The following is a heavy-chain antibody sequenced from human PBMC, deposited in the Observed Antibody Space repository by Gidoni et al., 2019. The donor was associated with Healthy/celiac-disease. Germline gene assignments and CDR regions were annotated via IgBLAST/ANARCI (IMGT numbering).Heavy chain of an antibody. D-gene: IGHD4-4*01. Sequence: QVQLQESGPGLVKPSETLSLTCTVAGGSISSYYWSWFRPPPGKALEWIGYIYYSGSTNYNPSLKSRVTISVDTSKNQFSLKLSSVTAADTAVYYCARGRNSFPDAFDIWGQGTMVTVSS. CDR2: IYYSGST. CDR1: GGSISSYY. V-gene: IGHV4-59*01. J-gene: IGHJ3*02. CDR3: ARGRNSFPDAFDI.